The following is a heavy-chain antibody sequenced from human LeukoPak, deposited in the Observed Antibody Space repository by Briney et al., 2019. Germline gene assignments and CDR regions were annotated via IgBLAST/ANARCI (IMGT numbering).Heavy chain of an antibody. CDR3: ARDQGGGGPTSFDY. CDR2: IKQDGSEK. V-gene: IGHV3-7*01. CDR1: GFSFSTSA. D-gene: IGHD3-16*01. Sequence: GGSLRLSCAASGFSFSTSAMTWVRQAPGKGLEWVANIKQDGSEKNYLDSVKGRFTISRDNAKNSLYLQMSSLRAEDTAVYYCARDQGGGGPTSFDYWGQGTLVTVSS. J-gene: IGHJ4*02.